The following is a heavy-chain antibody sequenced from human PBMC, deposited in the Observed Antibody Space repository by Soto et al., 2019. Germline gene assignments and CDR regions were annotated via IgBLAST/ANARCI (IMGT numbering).Heavy chain of an antibody. CDR2: IYYSGSS. J-gene: IGHJ4*02. D-gene: IGHD6-19*01. Sequence: TLSLTCTFSIVSITSVNSYCSWIRQFPGKGLEWIGYIYYSGSSYYNPSLKGRVTISEDTSKKQFSLQLNSVTAADTAVYYCARGSSGWSYVRLEDWGQGTLVSVSS. V-gene: IGHV4-31*03. CDR1: IVSITSVNSY. CDR3: ARGSSGWSYVRLED.